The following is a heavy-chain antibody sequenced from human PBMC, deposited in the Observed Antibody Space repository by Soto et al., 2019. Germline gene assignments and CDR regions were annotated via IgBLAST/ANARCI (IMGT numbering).Heavy chain of an antibody. CDR1: GYTFTSYG. J-gene: IGHJ6*02. Sequence: ASVKVSCKASGYTFTSYGISWVRQAPGQGLEWMGWISAYNGNTNYAQKLQGRVTMTTDTSTSTAYMEQRSLRSDDTAVYYCARDYSGSGSFYYYYNGMDVWGQGTTVTVSS. CDR3: ARDYSGSGSFYYYYNGMDV. D-gene: IGHD3-10*01. V-gene: IGHV1-18*01. CDR2: ISAYNGNT.